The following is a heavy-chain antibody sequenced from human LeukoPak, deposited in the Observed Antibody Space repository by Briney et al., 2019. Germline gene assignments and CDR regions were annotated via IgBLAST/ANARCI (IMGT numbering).Heavy chain of an antibody. CDR3: AKMHGDYFDY. CDR1: GFPFSSYA. Sequence: GGSLRLSCAASGFPFSSYAMSWVRQPPGKGLECISTISDSFRITDDADSVKGRFTISRGNSKNTLYLQMNTLRAEDTAVYYCAKMHGDYFDYWGQGTLVTVSS. V-gene: IGHV3-23*01. CDR2: ISDSFRIT. J-gene: IGHJ4*02. D-gene: IGHD4-17*01.